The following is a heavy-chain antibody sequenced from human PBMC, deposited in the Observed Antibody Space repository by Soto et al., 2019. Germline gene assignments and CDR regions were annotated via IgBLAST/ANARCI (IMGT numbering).Heavy chain of an antibody. CDR3: AGVRLGVTTRLFDY. J-gene: IGHJ4*02. V-gene: IGHV3-72*01. CDR2: IKNKANSYTT. CDR1: GFTFSDHY. D-gene: IGHD6-25*01. Sequence: EVQLVESGGGLVQPGGSLRLSCAASGFTFSDHYMDWVRQAPGKWLEWVGRIKNKANSYTTEYAGPVKGRFTISRDYSKNSLELQMNSLKTEDTAVYYCAGVRLGVTTRLFDYWGQGTLVTVSS.